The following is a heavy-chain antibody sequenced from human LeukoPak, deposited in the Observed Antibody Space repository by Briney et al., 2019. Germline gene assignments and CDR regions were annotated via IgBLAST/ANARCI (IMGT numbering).Heavy chain of an antibody. V-gene: IGHV4-59*01. Sequence: PSETLSLTCTVSGGSISSFYWNWIRQPPGKALEWIGHIHYTGNTNYNPSLKSRVTISVDTSKNQFSLYLSSVTAADTAVYYCAISTVIATEFDSWGQGTLVTVSS. CDR2: IHYTGNT. CDR1: GGSISSFY. CDR3: AISTVIATEFDS. D-gene: IGHD2-21*01. J-gene: IGHJ4*02.